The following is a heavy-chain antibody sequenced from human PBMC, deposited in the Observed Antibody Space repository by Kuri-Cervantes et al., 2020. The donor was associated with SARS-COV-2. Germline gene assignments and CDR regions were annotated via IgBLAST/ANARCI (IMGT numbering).Heavy chain of an antibody. J-gene: IGHJ4*02. D-gene: IGHD6-19*01. CDR1: GFTVSSDY. CDR3: VRSGAVAGTFDY. CDR2: ISSNGGSA. Sequence: ETLSLTCAASGFTVSSDYMSWVRQAPGKGLEYVSAISSNGGSAYYADSVKGRFTISRDNSKNTLYLQMSSLRAEDTAVYYCVRSGAVAGTFDYWGQGTLVTVSS. V-gene: IGHV3-64D*08.